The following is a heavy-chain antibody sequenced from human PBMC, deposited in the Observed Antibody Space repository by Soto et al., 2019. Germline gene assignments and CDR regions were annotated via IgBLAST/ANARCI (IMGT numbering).Heavy chain of an antibody. J-gene: IGHJ4*02. CDR3: TKGSIPAVGRVFFES. D-gene: IGHD6-13*01. V-gene: IGHV3-23*01. CDR1: GFFFNGFD. Sequence: GGSLRLSCAASGFFFNGFDMSWVRQAPGMGLEWVSTISANAGNINYAGSVRGRFSISRDSSKNSVDLQMNSLRVEDTAVYFCTKGSIPAVGRVFFESWGQGTLVTVSS. CDR2: ISANAGNI.